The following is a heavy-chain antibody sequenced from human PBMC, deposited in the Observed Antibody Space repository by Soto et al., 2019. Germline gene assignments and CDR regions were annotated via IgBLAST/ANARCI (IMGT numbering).Heavy chain of an antibody. CDR1: GGSISSSNW. D-gene: IGHD6-6*01. J-gene: IGHJ6*02. Sequence: SETLSLTCAVSGGSISSSNWWSWVRQPPGKGLEWIGEIYHSGSTNYNPSLKSRVTISVDKSKNQFSLKLSSVTAADTAVYYCXRDIGIAARKGYYGMDVWGQGTTVTVSS. CDR3: XRDIGIAARKGYYGMDV. CDR2: IYHSGST. V-gene: IGHV4-4*02.